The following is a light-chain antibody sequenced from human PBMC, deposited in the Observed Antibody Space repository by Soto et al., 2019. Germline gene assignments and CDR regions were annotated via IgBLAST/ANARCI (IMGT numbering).Light chain of an antibody. Sequence: DIVMTQSPLSLPVTPGESASISCRSSQSLLYSNGFNCLDWYLQKPGQSPQLLIYMASYRASGVPDRFSGSGSGTDFTLEISRVEAEDVGVYYCMQPLQTPWTFGQGTKVEIK. CDR2: MAS. CDR3: MQPLQTPWT. V-gene: IGKV2-28*01. CDR1: QSLLYSNGFNC. J-gene: IGKJ1*01.